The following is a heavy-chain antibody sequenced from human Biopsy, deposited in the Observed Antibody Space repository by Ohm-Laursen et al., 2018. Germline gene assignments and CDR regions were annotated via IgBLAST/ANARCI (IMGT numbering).Heavy chain of an antibody. J-gene: IGHJ5*02. Sequence: WVRQPPGKGLEWIGSIYNTETTFYNPSLKSRVTISVDTSTNQFSLKVSSVTAADTALYFCARHPTGFWFDPWGHGTLVTVSS. CDR2: IYNTETT. V-gene: IGHV4-39*01. CDR3: ARHPTGFWFDP.